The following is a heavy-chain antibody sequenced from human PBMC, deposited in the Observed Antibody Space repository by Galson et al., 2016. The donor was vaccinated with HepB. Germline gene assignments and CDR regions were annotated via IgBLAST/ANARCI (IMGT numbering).Heavy chain of an antibody. Sequence: SLRLSCAASGFTFNTYAMSWVRQAPGKGLEWVSGISGDGGSTYHADSVKGRITISRDNSKNTLYLQMSSLRVEDTAVYYCAKGSRGFWSGIGPYDYWGQGTLVTVSS. CDR2: ISGDGGST. V-gene: IGHV3-23*01. J-gene: IGHJ4*02. D-gene: IGHD3-3*01. CDR3: AKGSRGFWSGIGPYDY. CDR1: GFTFNTYA.